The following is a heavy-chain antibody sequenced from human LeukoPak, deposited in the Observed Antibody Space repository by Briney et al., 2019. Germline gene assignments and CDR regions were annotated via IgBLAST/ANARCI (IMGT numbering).Heavy chain of an antibody. CDR3: ARDRGGIGYYMDV. V-gene: IGHV3-23*01. Sequence: PGGSLRLSCAASGFAFSSYGMSWVRQAPGKGLEWVSAISGSGGSTYYADSVKGRFTISRDNSKNTLYLQMNSLRAEDTALYYCARDRGGIGYYMDVWGKGTTVTVSS. CDR1: GFAFSSYG. CDR2: ISGSGGST. J-gene: IGHJ6*03. D-gene: IGHD3-16*02.